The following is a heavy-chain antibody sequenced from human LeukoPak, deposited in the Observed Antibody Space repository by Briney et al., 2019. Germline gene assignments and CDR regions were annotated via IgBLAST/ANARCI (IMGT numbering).Heavy chain of an antibody. CDR2: ITGSGSTK. CDR1: GFTFSSYE. CDR3: ARYYGSGSYFAPPFDY. J-gene: IGHJ4*02. V-gene: IGHV3-48*03. D-gene: IGHD3-10*01. Sequence: GGSLRLSCAASGFTFSSYEMNWVRQAPGKGLEWVSYITGSGSTKYYEDSVKGRFTISRDNAKNSLYLQMNSLRVEDTAVYYCARYYGSGSYFAPPFDYWGQGTLVTVSS.